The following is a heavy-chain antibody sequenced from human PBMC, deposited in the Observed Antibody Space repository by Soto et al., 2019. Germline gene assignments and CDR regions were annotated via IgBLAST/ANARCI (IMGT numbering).Heavy chain of an antibody. D-gene: IGHD3-22*01. Sequence: SETLSLTCAVSGGSISSGGYSWSWIRQPPGKGLEWIGSIYHSGSTSYNPSLKSRVTISVDTSKNQFSLKLSSVTAADTAVYYCASPRYYYDGSGYPGFNDYWGQGTLVTVSS. CDR3: ASPRYYYDGSGYPGFNDY. CDR2: IYHSGST. CDR1: GGSISSGGYS. V-gene: IGHV4-30-2*03. J-gene: IGHJ4*02.